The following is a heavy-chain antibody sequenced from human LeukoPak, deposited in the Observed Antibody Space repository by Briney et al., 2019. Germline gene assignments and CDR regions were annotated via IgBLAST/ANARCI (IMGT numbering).Heavy chain of an antibody. CDR1: GYTFTRYA. J-gene: IGHJ6*01. CDR3: ARRPDIACLDV. D-gene: IGHD3-9*01. V-gene: IGHV1-3*01. CDR2: INGGNGNT. Sequence: ASVKVSCKASGYTFTRYAIHWVRQAPGQRLEWMGWINGGNGNTKYSQKFQGRVTITRDTSASTAYLGLSSLRSEDTAVYYCARRPDIACLDVWGQGTTVTVSS.